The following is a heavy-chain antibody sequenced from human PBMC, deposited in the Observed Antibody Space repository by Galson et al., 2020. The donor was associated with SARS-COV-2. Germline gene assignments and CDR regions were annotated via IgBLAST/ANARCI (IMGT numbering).Heavy chain of an antibody. J-gene: IGHJ4*02. CDR1: GFTFNSHA. CDR2: IFYDGSDT. V-gene: IGHV3-30*12. Sequence: GGSLRLSCAASGFTFNSHAMHWVRQAPGKGLEWVAQIFYDGSDTYYADSVKGRFTISRDNSENTAYLQMNNLRVEDTADYYCAAESVYASDMDYWGQGTLVTVSS. CDR3: AAESVYASDMDY. D-gene: IGHD3-16*02.